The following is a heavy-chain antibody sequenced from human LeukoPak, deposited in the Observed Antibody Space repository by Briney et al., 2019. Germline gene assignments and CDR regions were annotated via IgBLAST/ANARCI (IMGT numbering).Heavy chain of an antibody. Sequence: PGRSLRLSCAASGFTFSTYGMHWVRQAPGKGLEWVAIISYDGSDKYYADSVKGRFTISRDNSKNTLYLQMNSLRAEDTAVYYCAKYIAPNEGSALQHWGQGTLVIVSS. J-gene: IGHJ1*01. D-gene: IGHD1-1*01. CDR3: AKYIAPNEGSALQH. V-gene: IGHV3-30*18. CDR1: GFTFSTYG. CDR2: ISYDGSDK.